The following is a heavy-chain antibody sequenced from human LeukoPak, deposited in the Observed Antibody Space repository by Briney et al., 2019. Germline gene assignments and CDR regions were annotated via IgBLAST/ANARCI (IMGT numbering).Heavy chain of an antibody. CDR2: ISSSSSYI. V-gene: IGHV3-21*01. D-gene: IGHD3-10*01. J-gene: IGHJ4*02. CDR3: ARVPMVQGVNVDPCDY. Sequence: GGSLRLSCAASGFTFSSYSMNWVRQAPGKGLEWVSSISSSSSYIYYADSVKGRFTISRDNAKKSLFLQMNSLRAEDTAVCYCARVPMVQGVNVDPCDYWGQGTLVTVSS. CDR1: GFTFSSYS.